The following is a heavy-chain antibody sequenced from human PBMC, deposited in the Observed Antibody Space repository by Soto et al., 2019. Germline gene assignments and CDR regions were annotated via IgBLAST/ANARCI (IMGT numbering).Heavy chain of an antibody. V-gene: IGHV3-23*01. CDR2: SSATGAGT. CDR1: GFTFSSYG. D-gene: IGHD1-7*01. CDR3: AKDRRAGGNYGFYSDF. J-gene: IGHJ4*02. Sequence: EVQLLESGGGLVQPGGSLRLSCAASGFTFSSYGMTWVRQAPGKGLEWVSFSSATGAGTYYADSVKGRFTISRANSKNTLYLQMTSLSAEDTAVYYCAKDRRAGGNYGFYSDFWGQGALVIVSS.